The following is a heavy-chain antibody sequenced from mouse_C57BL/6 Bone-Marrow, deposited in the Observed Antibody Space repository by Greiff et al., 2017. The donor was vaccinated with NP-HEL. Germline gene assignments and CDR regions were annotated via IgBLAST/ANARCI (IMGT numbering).Heavy chain of an antibody. CDR3: ARHEDRDVDGYYEWGYFDG. CDR1: GYTFTEYT. D-gene: IGHD2-3*01. V-gene: IGHV1-62-2*01. CDR2: FYPGSGSI. J-gene: IGHJ2*01. Sequence: VQLQQSGAELVKPGASVKLSCKASGYTFTEYTIHWVKQRSGQGLEWIGWFYPGSGSIKYNEKFKDKATLTADKSSSTVYMELSRLTSEDSAVYFCARHEDRDVDGYYEWGYFDGWGQGTTLTVSS.